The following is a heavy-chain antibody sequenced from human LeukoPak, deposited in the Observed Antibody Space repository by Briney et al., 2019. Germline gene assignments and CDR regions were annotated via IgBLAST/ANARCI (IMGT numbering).Heavy chain of an antibody. CDR3: ARDSAFGWLGREHDYMDV. Sequence: GSLRLSCAASGFTFSSYWMSWVRQAPGKGLEWVANIKQDGSEKYYVDSVKGRFTISRDNAKNSLYLQMNSLRAEDTAVYYCARDSAFGWLGREHDYMDVWGKGTTVTVSS. CDR2: IKQDGSEK. V-gene: IGHV3-7*01. J-gene: IGHJ6*03. CDR1: GFTFSSYW. D-gene: IGHD6-19*01.